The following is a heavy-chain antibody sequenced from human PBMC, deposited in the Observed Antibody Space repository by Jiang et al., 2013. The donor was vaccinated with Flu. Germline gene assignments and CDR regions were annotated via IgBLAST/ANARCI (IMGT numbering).Heavy chain of an antibody. CDR2: INAGNGNT. Sequence: KWMGWINAGNGNTKYSQKFQGRVTITRDTSASTAYMELSSLRSEDTAVYYCASSASSMVRGVIITNYYYGMDVWGQGTTVTVSS. D-gene: IGHD3-10*01. CDR3: ASSASSMVRGVIITNYYYGMDV. V-gene: IGHV1-3*01. J-gene: IGHJ6*02.